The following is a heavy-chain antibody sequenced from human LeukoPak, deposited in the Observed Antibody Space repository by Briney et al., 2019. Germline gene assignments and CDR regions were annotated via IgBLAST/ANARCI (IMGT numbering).Heavy chain of an antibody. CDR2: ISYDGSNI. CDR3: ARGDFWSGSYTLYYFDY. J-gene: IGHJ4*02. CDR1: GFTFSSYA. V-gene: IGHV3-30*01. Sequence: GGSLRLSCAASGFTFSSYAMHCVRQAPGKGLEWVAVISYDGSNIYYADSGKGRFTISRDNSKNTLYLQMNSLRAEDTAVYYCARGDFWSGSYTLYYFDYWGQGTLVTVSS. D-gene: IGHD3-3*01.